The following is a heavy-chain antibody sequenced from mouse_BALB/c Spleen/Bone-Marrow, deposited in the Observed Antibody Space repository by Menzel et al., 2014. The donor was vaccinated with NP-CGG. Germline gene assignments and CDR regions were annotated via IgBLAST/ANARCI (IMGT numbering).Heavy chain of an antibody. Sequence: QVQLQQSGAELVKPGASVKLSCKASGYTFTSYWMQWVKQRPGQGLEWIGEITPSNGRINYNEKFKSKATLTVDKSSSTAYMQLSSLTSEDSAVYYCARKYYGSSYVWYFDVWGAGTTVTVSS. V-gene: IGHV1S81*02. CDR1: GYTFTSYW. CDR2: ITPSNGRI. CDR3: ARKYYGSSYVWYFDV. J-gene: IGHJ1*01. D-gene: IGHD1-1*01.